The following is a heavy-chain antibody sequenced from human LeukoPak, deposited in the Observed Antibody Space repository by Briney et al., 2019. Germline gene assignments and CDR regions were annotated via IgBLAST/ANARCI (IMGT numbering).Heavy chain of an antibody. J-gene: IGHJ4*02. V-gene: IGHV4-59*01. CDR2: IYYSGST. Sequence: SETLSLTCTVSGGSISSYYWSWIRQPPGKGLEWIGYIYYSGSTNYNPSLKSRVTISVDTSKNQFSLKLSSVTAADTAVYYCASSRDGYDSLDYWGQGTLVTVSS. CDR1: GGSISSYY. CDR3: ASSRDGYDSLDY. D-gene: IGHD5-24*01.